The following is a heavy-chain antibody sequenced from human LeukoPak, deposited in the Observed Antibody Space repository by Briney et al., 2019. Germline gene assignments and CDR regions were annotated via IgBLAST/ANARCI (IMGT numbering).Heavy chain of an antibody. D-gene: IGHD4-17*01. CDR2: IRYDGSNK. V-gene: IGHV3-30*02. CDR3: ARGDYGYYGMDV. CDR1: GFTFSSYG. Sequence: GSLRLSCAASGFTFSSYGMHWVRQAPGKGLEWVAFIRYDGSNKYYADSVKGRFTISRDNSKNTLYLQMNSLRSDDTAVYYCARGDYGYYGMDVWGQGTTVTVSS. J-gene: IGHJ6*02.